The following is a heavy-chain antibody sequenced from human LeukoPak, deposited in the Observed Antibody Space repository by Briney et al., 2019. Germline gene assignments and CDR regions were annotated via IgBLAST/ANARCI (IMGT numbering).Heavy chain of an antibody. CDR3: ARSGYYPGAFDI. D-gene: IGHD3-22*01. J-gene: IGHJ3*02. Sequence: SETLSLTCTVSGGSISSYYWSWIRQPAGKGLEWIGRIYTSGSTNYNPSLKSRVTISVDKSKNQFSLKLSSVTAADTAVYYCARSGYYPGAFDIWGQGTMVTVSS. V-gene: IGHV4-4*07. CDR1: GGSISSYY. CDR2: IYTSGST.